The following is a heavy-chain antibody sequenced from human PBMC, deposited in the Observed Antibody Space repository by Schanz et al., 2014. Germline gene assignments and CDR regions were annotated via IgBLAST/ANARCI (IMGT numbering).Heavy chain of an antibody. J-gene: IGHJ4*02. CDR3: VRDSFFAFDY. CDR1: GFTASSHS. CDR2: ISSRSSHI. V-gene: IGHV3-21*02. Sequence: EVQLVESGGGLVKPGGSLRLSCGVSGFTASSHSMNWVRQAPGKGLEWVSSISSRSSHIYYADSVKGRFTVSRDNAKNSVYLQMNGLRAEDTAVYYCVRDSFFAFDYWGQGTLVTVSS. D-gene: IGHD3-3*01.